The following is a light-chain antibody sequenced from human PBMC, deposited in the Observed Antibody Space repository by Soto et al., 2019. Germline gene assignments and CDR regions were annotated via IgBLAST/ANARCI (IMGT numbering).Light chain of an antibody. CDR3: QQYYSTPIT. CDR2: WAS. CDR1: QSVLYSSNNKNY. J-gene: IGKJ5*01. V-gene: IGKV4-1*01. Sequence: VMTQSPLSLPVTLGQPATVNCKSSQSVLYSSNNKNYLAWYQQKPGQPPKLLIYWASTREFGVPDRFSGSGSGTDFTLTVSSLQAEDVAVYYCQQYYSTPITFGQGTRLEIK.